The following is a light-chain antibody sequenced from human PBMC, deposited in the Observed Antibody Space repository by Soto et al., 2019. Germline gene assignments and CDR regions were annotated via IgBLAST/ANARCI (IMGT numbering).Light chain of an antibody. CDR3: VSYTTFSSYV. J-gene: IGLJ1*01. CDR2: DVS. CDR1: SSDVGSYIY. V-gene: IGLV2-14*01. Sequence: QSALTQPASVSGSPGQSITISCTGTSSDVGSYIYVSWYQYHPGKAPKLMIYDVSNRPSGVSNRFSGSKSGNTASLTISGLQAEDEAEYYCVSYTTFSSYVFGTGTKLTVL.